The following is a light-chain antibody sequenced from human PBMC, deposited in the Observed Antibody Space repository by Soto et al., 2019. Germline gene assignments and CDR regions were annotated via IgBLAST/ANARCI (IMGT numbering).Light chain of an antibody. CDR1: QNIGRW. J-gene: IGKJ2*01. CDR2: DSS. Sequence: DIQMTQSPSTLSASVGDRVTMTCRASQNIGRWLAWYQQKPGKAPKVLIYDSSSLESGVPSRFSGSGSGTEFTLTINSLQPDDVATYYCQQYNSYSRTFGQGTTGDIK. CDR3: QQYNSYSRT. V-gene: IGKV1-5*01.